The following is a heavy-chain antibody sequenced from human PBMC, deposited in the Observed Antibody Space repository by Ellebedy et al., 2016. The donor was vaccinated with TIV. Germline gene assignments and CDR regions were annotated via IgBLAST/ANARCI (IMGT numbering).Heavy chain of an antibody. V-gene: IGHV1-8*03. D-gene: IGHD4-17*01. CDR3: AIGLPRTTVTTRYFDL. J-gene: IGHJ2*01. CDR1: GYTFTSYD. Sequence: AASVKVSCKASGYTFTSYDINWVRQATGQGLEWMGWMNPNSGNTGYAQKFQGRVTITRNTSISTAYMELSSLRSEDTAVYYCAIGLPRTTVTTRYFDLWGRGTLVTVSS. CDR2: MNPNSGNT.